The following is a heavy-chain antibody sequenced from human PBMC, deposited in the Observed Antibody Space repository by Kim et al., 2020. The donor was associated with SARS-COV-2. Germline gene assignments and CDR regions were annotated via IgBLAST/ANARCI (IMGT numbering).Heavy chain of an antibody. CDR3: ATARGIVVVAATLYDAFDI. Sequence: SVKVSCKASGGTFSSYAISWVRQAPGQGLEWMGRIIPILGIANYAQKFQGRVTITADKSTSTAYMELSSLRSEDTAVYYCATARGIVVVAATLYDAFDIWGQGTMVTVSS. D-gene: IGHD2-15*01. CDR1: GGTFSSYA. CDR2: IIPILGIA. J-gene: IGHJ3*02. V-gene: IGHV1-69*04.